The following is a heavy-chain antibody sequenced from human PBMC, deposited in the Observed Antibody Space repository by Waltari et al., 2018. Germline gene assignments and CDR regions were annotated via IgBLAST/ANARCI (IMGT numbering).Heavy chain of an antibody. CDR1: GFTFSTSA. D-gene: IGHD1-26*01. V-gene: IGHV3-23*01. J-gene: IGHJ4*02. Sequence: EVHLLESGGGLVQPGGSLRLSCAASGFTFSTSALSWVRQAPGKGLEWITRISSSGSSAYYTDSVKGRFTTARDNSKNTLYLEMNSLRVEDTATYYCAKRGGTGPVAVSGIHCDYWGQGTLVTVSS. CDR2: ISSSGSSA. CDR3: AKRGGTGPVAVSGIHCDY.